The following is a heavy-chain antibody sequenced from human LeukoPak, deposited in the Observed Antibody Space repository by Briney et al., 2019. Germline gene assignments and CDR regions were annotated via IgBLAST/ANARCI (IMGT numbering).Heavy chain of an antibody. CDR1: GFTFGDYA. J-gene: IGHJ6*02. V-gene: IGHV3-9*01. CDR3: AKDSLICEVVTQWGGMDG. D-gene: IGHD3-3*01. CDR2: INCNSNSI. Sequence: PGGSLRLSCAASGFTFGDYAMHRVRQAPGKGLEWVSGINCNSNSIGYADSVKGRFTISRDHAKNSLYLQMDSLRAEDTALYYCAKDSLICEVVTQWGGMDGWGQGTTVTVSS.